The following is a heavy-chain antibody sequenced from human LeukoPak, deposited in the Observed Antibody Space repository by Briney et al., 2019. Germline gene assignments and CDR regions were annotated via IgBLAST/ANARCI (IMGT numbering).Heavy chain of an antibody. D-gene: IGHD3-10*01. J-gene: IGHJ4*02. CDR3: ARVRDGSGSSVFDY. V-gene: IGHV4-34*01. Sequence: SETLSPTCAVYGGSFSGYYWSWIRQPPGKGLEWIGEINHSGSTNYNPSLKSRVTISVDTSKNQFSLKLSSVTAADTAVYYCARVRDGSGSSVFDYWAREPWSPSPQ. CDR2: INHSGST. CDR1: GGSFSGYY.